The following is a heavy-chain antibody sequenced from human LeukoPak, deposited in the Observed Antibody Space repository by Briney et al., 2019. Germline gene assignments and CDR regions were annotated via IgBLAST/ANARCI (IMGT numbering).Heavy chain of an antibody. D-gene: IGHD6-19*01. CDR1: GGSFSGYY. CDR2: INHSGST. Sequence: SETLSLTCAVYGGSFSGYYWSWIRQPQGQGLDWIGEINHSGSTNYNTSLKSRVTISVDTSKNQFSLKLSSVTDSDTAVYYCARGGGRYSSGWYGSAKKYYFDYWGQGTLVTVSS. V-gene: IGHV4-34*01. CDR3: ARGGGRYSSGWYGSAKKYYFDY. J-gene: IGHJ4*02.